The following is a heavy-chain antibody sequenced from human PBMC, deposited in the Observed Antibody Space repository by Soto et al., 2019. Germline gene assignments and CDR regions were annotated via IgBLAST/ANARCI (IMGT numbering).Heavy chain of an antibody. CDR2: INPYSGNT. V-gene: IGHV1-18*01. Sequence: ASVNVSCKASGYTFTSYGISWVRQAPGQGLEWMGWINPYSGNTGYAQKLQGRVTMTTNTSISTAYMELSSLRSDDTAVYYCARARRDIVVVPAATIYYYYYLDVWGKGTTVTVSS. D-gene: IGHD2-2*01. CDR1: GYTFTSYG. CDR3: ARARRDIVVVPAATIYYYYYLDV. J-gene: IGHJ6*03.